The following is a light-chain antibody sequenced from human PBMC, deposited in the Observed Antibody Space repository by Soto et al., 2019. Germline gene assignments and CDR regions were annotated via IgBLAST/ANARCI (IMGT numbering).Light chain of an antibody. CDR1: SSNIGNSA. J-gene: IGLJ1*01. Sequence: QSVLTQPPSVSEAPRQRVTISCSGSSSNIGNSAVNWYQQLPGKAPKLLIYYDDLLPSGVSDRFSGSKSGTSASLSISGLQSEDEADYYCAAWDDRLNGLVFGTGTKVTVL. CDR3: AAWDDRLNGLV. CDR2: YDD. V-gene: IGLV1-36*01.